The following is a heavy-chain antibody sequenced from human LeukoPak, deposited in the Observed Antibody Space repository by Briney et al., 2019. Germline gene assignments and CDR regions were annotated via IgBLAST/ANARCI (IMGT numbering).Heavy chain of an antibody. V-gene: IGHV4-59*01. CDR3: ARLPYYDFRNPHFDI. CDR2: IYYSGNT. Sequence: SETLSLTCTVSGGSISSYYWSWIRQPPGKGLEWIGHIYYSGNTNYNPSLKSRVTISVDTSKNQFSLKQSSVTAADTAVYYCARLPYYDFRNPHFDIWGQGTMVTVSS. CDR1: GGSISSYY. J-gene: IGHJ3*02. D-gene: IGHD3-3*01.